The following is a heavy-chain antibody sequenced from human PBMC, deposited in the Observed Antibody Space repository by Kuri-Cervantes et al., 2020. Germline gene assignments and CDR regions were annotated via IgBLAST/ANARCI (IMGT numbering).Heavy chain of an antibody. Sequence: GGSLRLSCAASGSSFGNYGMHWVRQAPGKGLEWVAFIRPDESRQYYADSVKGRFTISRDNSKNTLYLQMNSLRAEDTAVYSCAKGVAADYMDVWGKGTTVTVSS. CDR3: AKGVAADYMDV. CDR1: GSSFGNYG. J-gene: IGHJ6*03. CDR2: IRPDESRQ. D-gene: IGHD6-13*01. V-gene: IGHV3-30*02.